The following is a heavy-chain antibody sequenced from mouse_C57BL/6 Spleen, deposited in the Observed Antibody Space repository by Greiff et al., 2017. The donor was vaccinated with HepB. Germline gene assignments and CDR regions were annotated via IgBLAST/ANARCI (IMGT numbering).Heavy chain of an antibody. CDR3: AKLIYYDYDYYAMDY. V-gene: IGHV2-5*01. Sequence: VMLVESGPGLVQPSQSLSITCTVSGFSLTSYGVHWVRQSPGKGLEWLGVIWRGGSTDYNAAFMSRLSITKDNSKSQVFFKMNSLQADDTAIYYCAKLIYYDYDYYAMDYWGQGTSVTVSS. CDR1: GFSLTSYG. CDR2: IWRGGST. D-gene: IGHD2-4*01. J-gene: IGHJ4*01.